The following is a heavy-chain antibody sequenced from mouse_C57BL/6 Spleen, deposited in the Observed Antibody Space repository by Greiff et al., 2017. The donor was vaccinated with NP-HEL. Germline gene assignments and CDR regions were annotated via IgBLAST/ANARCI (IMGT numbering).Heavy chain of an antibody. J-gene: IGHJ2*01. CDR1: GYAFSSSW. D-gene: IGHD1-1*01. CDR3: AREDYGSSFDY. CDR2: IYPGDGDT. Sequence: VQLQQSGPELVKPGASVKISCKASGYAFSSSWMNWVKQRPGKGLEWIGRIYPGDGDTNYNGKFKGKATLTADKSSSTAYMQLSSPTSEDSAVYFWAREDYGSSFDYWGQGTTLTVSS. V-gene: IGHV1-82*01.